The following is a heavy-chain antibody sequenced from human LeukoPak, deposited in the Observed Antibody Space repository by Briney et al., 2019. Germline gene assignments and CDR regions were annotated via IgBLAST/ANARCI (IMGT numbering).Heavy chain of an antibody. Sequence: SETLSLTCAVYGGSFSGYYWSWIRQPPGKGLEWIGEINHSGSTNYNPSLKSRVTISVDTSKNLFSLKLNSVTAADTAVYYCAKSGGYGLIDYWGQGTLVTVSS. CDR1: GGSFSGYY. CDR3: AKSGGYGLIDY. CDR2: INHSGST. V-gene: IGHV4-34*01. J-gene: IGHJ4*02. D-gene: IGHD1-26*01.